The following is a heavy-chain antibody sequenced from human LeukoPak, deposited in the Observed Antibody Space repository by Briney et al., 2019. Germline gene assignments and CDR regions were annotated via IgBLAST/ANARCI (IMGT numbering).Heavy chain of an antibody. CDR1: GGSISSYY. V-gene: IGHV4-59*08. Sequence: SETLSLTCTVSGGSISSYYWSWIRQPPGKGLEWIGYIYYSGSTNYNPSLKSRVTISVDTSKDQFSLKLSSVTAADTAVHYCARFETGIAVATDAFDIWGQGTMVTVSS. CDR2: IYYSGST. D-gene: IGHD6-19*01. J-gene: IGHJ3*02. CDR3: ARFETGIAVATDAFDI.